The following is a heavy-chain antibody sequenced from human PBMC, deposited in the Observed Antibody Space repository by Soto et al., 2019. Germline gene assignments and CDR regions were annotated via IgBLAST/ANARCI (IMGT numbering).Heavy chain of an antibody. V-gene: IGHV3-15*07. Sequence: EVQLVESGGGLVKPGGSLRLSCAVSGFTFSKVWMNWVRQAPGKGLEWVGRIKSKTDGGTTDYAAAVKGRFTITRDDPKDTLYLQMNSLKTEDTAVYFCTTGRDDLLYWGQGTLVTVSS. CDR1: GFTFSKVW. CDR3: TTGRDDLLY. J-gene: IGHJ4*02. CDR2: IKSKTDGGTT. D-gene: IGHD1-1*01.